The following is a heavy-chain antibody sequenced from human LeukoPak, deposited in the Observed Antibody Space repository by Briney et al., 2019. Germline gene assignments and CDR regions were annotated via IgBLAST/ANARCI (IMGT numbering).Heavy chain of an antibody. V-gene: IGHV3-20*04. J-gene: IGHJ4*02. CDR1: GFTFDDYG. D-gene: IGHD6-19*01. Sequence: PGGSLRLSCAASGFTFDDYGMSWVRQAPGKGLEWVSGINWNGGSTGYADSVKGRFTISRDNAKNSLYLQMNSLRAEDTVLYYCARVRSGWYTRGEFDYWGQGTLVTVSS. CDR2: INWNGGST. CDR3: ARVRSGWYTRGEFDY.